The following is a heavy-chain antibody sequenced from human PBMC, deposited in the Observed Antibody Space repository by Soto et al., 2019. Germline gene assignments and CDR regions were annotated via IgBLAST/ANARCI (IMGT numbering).Heavy chain of an antibody. CDR2: IYYSGST. J-gene: IGHJ3*02. V-gene: IGHV4-30-4*01. CDR1: GGSIRSGDYD. D-gene: IGHD3-22*01. CDR3: ARGDSSGYYYGYPGAFDI. Sequence: SETLSLACTVSGGSIRSGDYDWSWISQPPGKGLEWIGYIYYSGSTYYNPSLKSRVTISVDTSKNQFSLKLSSVTAADTAVYYCARGDSSGYYYGYPGAFDIWGQGTMVTVSS.